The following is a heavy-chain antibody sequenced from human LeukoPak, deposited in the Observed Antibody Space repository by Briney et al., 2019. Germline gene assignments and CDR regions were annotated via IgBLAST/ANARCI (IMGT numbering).Heavy chain of an antibody. J-gene: IGHJ4*02. Sequence: SETLPLTCTVSGGSISNYYWTWIRQPPGKGLEWVGHISDSGSANYNPSLKSRVTISGDTSKNQFSLKLSSVTAADTAVYYCARRPSGYYYFDYWGQGTLVTVSS. CDR3: ARRPSGYYYFDY. CDR1: GGSISNYY. CDR2: ISDSGSA. V-gene: IGHV4-59*01. D-gene: IGHD3-22*01.